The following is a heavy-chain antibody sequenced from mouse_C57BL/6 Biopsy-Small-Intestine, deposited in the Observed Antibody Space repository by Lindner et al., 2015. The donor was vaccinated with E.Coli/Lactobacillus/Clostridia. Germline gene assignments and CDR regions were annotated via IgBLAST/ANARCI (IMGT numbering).Heavy chain of an antibody. D-gene: IGHD2-3*01. CDR1: GFTFSDYY. CDR3: ARHDGTFDY. V-gene: IGHV5-12*01. CDR2: ISNGGGST. J-gene: IGHJ2*01. Sequence: VQLQESGGGLVQPGGSLKLSCAASGFTFSDYYMYWVRQTPEKRLEWVAYISNGGGSTYYPDTVKGRFTISRDNAKNTLYLQMSRLKSEDTAMYYCARHDGTFDYWGQGTTLTVSS.